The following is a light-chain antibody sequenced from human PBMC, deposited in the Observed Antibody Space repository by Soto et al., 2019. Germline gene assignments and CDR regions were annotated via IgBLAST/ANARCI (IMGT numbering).Light chain of an antibody. CDR3: CSYGGTSTYV. CDR1: SSDVGAYNL. Sequence: QSALTQPASVSGSPGQSITISCTGTSSDVGAYNLVSWYQHHPGKAPKLLVYEGSKRPSGVFNRFSGSKSGNTASLTISGLQADDEADYYCCSYGGTSTYVFGPGTKVTV. CDR2: EGS. J-gene: IGLJ1*01. V-gene: IGLV2-23*01.